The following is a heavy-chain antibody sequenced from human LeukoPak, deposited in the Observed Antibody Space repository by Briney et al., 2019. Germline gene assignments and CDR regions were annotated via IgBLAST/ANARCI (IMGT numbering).Heavy chain of an antibody. CDR3: ARDSLSGGPGDY. D-gene: IGHD3-16*01. CDR2: ISSSSSYI. J-gene: IGHJ4*02. Sequence: GGSLRLSCAASGFTFSSYSMNWVRQAPGKGLEWVSSISSSSSYIYYADSVKGRFTISRDNAKNSLYLQMNSLRAEDTAVYYCARDSLSGGPGDYWGQGTLVTVSS. V-gene: IGHV3-21*01. CDR1: GFTFSSYS.